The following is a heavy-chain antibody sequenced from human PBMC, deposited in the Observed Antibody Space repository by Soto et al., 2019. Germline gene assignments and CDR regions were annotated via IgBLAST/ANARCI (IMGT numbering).Heavy chain of an antibody. CDR3: LVSGNYRFDY. J-gene: IGHJ4*02. CDR1: GFTFSSYW. Sequence: EVQLVESGGGLVKPGGSLRLSCAASGFTFSSYWMHWVRQAPGKGLVWVARINGGGSSTSYADSVKGRFTISRDNARSTLYLQMNSLRAEDTAVYYCLVSGNYRFDYWGPGILVTVSS. V-gene: IGHV3-74*02. CDR2: INGGGSST. D-gene: IGHD1-26*01.